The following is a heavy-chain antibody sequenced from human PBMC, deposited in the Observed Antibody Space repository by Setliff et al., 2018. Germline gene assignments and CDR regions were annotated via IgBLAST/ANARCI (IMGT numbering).Heavy chain of an antibody. D-gene: IGHD5-18*01. CDR2: IYYSGST. J-gene: IGHJ4*02. CDR3: ARRVGSVGIQLPDY. V-gene: IGHV4-59*01. CDR1: GGSISSYY. Sequence: PSETLSLTCTVSGGSISSYYWSWIRQPPGKGLEWIGYIYYSGSTNYNPSLKSRVTISVDTSKNQFSLKLSSVTAADTAVYYCARRVGSVGIQLPDYWGQGTLVTVSS.